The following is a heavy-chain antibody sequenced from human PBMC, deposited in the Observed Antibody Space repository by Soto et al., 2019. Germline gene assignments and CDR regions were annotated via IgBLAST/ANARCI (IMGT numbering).Heavy chain of an antibody. J-gene: IGHJ4*02. CDR1: GGSISSYY. Sequence: SETLSLTCTVSGGSISSYYWSWIRQPPGKGLEWIGYIYYSGSTNYNPSLKSRVTISVDTSKNQFSLKLSSVTAADTAVYYCARGRVRFWPIDYWGQGTLVTVS. CDR2: IYYSGST. D-gene: IGHD3-3*01. CDR3: ARGRVRFWPIDY. V-gene: IGHV4-59*01.